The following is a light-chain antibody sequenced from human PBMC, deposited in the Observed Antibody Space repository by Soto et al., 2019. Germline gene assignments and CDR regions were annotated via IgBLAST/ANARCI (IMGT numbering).Light chain of an antibody. Sequence: QSALTQPASVSGSPGQSITISCTGSSNDVGAYKYVSWYQQYPGKAPKLIIFEVSNRPSGVSNRFSGSKSGNTASLTIAGLQDEDEGDYHCSSYTTGSTLYVFGGGTKLTVL. J-gene: IGLJ1*01. CDR3: SSYTTGSTLYV. CDR2: EVS. V-gene: IGLV2-14*01. CDR1: SNDVGAYKY.